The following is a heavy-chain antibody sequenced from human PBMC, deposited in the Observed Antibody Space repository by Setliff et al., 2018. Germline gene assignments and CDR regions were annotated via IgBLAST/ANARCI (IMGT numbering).Heavy chain of an antibody. CDR3: ARDLYSSSSGGFYYYYYYMDV. Sequence: PSETLSLTCAVSGYSISSGYYWGWIRQPPGKGLEWIGSIHHRGSTHYNPSLKSRVTTLVDTSKNHFSLKLSSVIAADTAVYYCARDLYSSSSGGFYYYYYYMDVWGKGTTVTVSS. D-gene: IGHD6-6*01. J-gene: IGHJ6*03. V-gene: IGHV4-38-2*02. CDR2: IHHRGST. CDR1: GYSISSGYY.